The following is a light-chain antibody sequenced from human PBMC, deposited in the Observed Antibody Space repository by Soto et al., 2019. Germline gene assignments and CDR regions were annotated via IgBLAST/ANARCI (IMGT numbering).Light chain of an antibody. CDR3: LQYRTWRPLYT. V-gene: IGKV3-15*01. Sequence: EIVVTQSPATLSVSLGERLTLSCRASQSFSSYLAWYQQKHGQAPRLLIYDASTRATDIPDRFSGSGSGTDFTLTISSRQSTDDAVYYCLQYRTWRPLYTFGQGTKLEIK. CDR1: QSFSSY. CDR2: DAS. J-gene: IGKJ2*01.